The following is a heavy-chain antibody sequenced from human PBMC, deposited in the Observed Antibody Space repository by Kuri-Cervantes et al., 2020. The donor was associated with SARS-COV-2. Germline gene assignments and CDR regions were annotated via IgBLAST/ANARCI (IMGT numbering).Heavy chain of an antibody. CDR2: INHSGST. D-gene: IGHD3-16*01. Sequence: GSLRLSCAVYGGSFSAYYWSWIRQPPGKGLEWIGEINHSGSTNYNPSLKSRVTISVDTSKHQLSLKLSSVTAADTAVYYCAGSPGGVFDCWGQGTLVTSPQ. J-gene: IGHJ4*02. CDR3: AGSPGGVFDC. CDR1: GGSFSAYY. V-gene: IGHV4-34*01.